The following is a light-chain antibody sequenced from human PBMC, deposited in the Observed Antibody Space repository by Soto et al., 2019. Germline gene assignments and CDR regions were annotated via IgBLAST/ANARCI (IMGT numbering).Light chain of an antibody. Sequence: EFVLRQSPVTLSLSXWEXAXXXFXASQSFRGLLAWYQQKTGQAPRIXIYDEYNRATGIPHRFSGSGSGTDLTLTISSLEPEDSAVYYCQKRHMWPITCGQGTRLEIK. CDR1: QSFRGL. CDR3: QKRHMWPIT. CDR2: DEY. J-gene: IGKJ5*01. V-gene: IGKV3-11*01.